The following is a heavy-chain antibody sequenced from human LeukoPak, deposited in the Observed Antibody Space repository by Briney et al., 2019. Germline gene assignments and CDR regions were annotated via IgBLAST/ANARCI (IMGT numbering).Heavy chain of an antibody. Sequence: SETLSLTCAVSGGSISSGGYSWSWIRQPPGKGLEWIGYIYHSGSTYYNPSLKSRVTISVDRSKNQFSLRLSSVTAADTAVYYCARTKWGITIFGVVYNWFDPWGQGTLVTVSS. CDR1: GGSISSGGYS. V-gene: IGHV4-30-2*01. D-gene: IGHD3-3*01. CDR2: IYHSGST. J-gene: IGHJ5*02. CDR3: ARTKWGITIFGVVYNWFDP.